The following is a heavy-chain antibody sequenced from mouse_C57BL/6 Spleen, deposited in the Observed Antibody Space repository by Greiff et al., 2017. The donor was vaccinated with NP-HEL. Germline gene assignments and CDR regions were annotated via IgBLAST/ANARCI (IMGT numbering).Heavy chain of an antibody. J-gene: IGHJ1*03. V-gene: IGHV5-17*01. CDR3: ARVQVVARYFDV. Sequence: EVMLVESGGGLVKPGGSLKLSCAASGFTFSDSGMHWVRQAPEKGLEWVAYISSGSSTIYYADTVKGRFTISRDNAKNTLFLQMTSLRSEDTAMYYCARVQVVARYFDVWGTGTTVTVSS. D-gene: IGHD1-1*01. CDR1: GFTFSDSG. CDR2: ISSGSSTI.